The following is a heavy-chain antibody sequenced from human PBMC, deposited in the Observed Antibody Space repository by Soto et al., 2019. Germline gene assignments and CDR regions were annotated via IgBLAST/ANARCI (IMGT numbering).Heavy chain of an antibody. CDR1: GGSISGYY. D-gene: IGHD3-10*01. CDR2: ISYSGST. J-gene: IGHJ3*02. Sequence: QVQLQESGPGLVKPSETLSLTCTVSGGSISGYYWSWIRQPPGKGLEWIGYISYSGSTNYNPSLKSRVTISVDTSKTQFSLKLCSVTAADTAVYYCARDSRPYYGWDAFDIWGQGTMVTVSS. V-gene: IGHV4-59*01. CDR3: ARDSRPYYGWDAFDI.